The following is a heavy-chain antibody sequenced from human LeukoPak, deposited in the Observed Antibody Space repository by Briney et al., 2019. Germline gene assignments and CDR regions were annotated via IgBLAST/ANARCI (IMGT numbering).Heavy chain of an antibody. D-gene: IGHD3-3*01. CDR2: ISYDGSNK. Sequence: GGSLRLSCAASGFTFSSYGMHWVRQAPGKGLEWVAVISYDGSNKYYADSVKGRFTISRDNSKSTLYLQMNSLRAEDTAVYYCAKGGKSGYKMYYFDYWGQGTLVTVSS. CDR1: GFTFSSYG. CDR3: AKGGKSGYKMYYFDY. V-gene: IGHV3-30*18. J-gene: IGHJ4*02.